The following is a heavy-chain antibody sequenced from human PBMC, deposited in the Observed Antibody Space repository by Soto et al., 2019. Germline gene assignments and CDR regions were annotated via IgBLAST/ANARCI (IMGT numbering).Heavy chain of an antibody. V-gene: IGHV1-18*04. CDR3: ARVQGDYVWGSYNYYYYGMDV. CDR1: GYTFTSYG. Sequence: VASVKVSCKASGYTFTSYGISWVRQAPGQGLEWMGWISAYNGNTNYAQKLQGRVTMTTDTSTSTAYMELRSLRSDDTAVYYCARVQGDYVWGSYNYYYYGMDVWGQGTTVTVSS. J-gene: IGHJ6*02. D-gene: IGHD3-16*01. CDR2: ISAYNGNT.